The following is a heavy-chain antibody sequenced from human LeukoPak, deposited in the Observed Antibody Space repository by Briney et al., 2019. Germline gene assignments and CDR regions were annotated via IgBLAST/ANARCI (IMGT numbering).Heavy chain of an antibody. J-gene: IGHJ4*02. D-gene: IGHD3-22*01. CDR3: ARVVEYYYDSSGYYPYFDY. CDR2: IYYSGST. V-gene: IGHV4-59*01. Sequence: PSETLSHTCTVSGGSISSYYWSWIRQPPGKGLEWIGYIYYSGSTNYNPCLKSRVTISVDTSKNQFSLKLSSVTAADTAVYYCARVVEYYYDSSGYYPYFDYWGQGTLVTVSS. CDR1: GGSISSYY.